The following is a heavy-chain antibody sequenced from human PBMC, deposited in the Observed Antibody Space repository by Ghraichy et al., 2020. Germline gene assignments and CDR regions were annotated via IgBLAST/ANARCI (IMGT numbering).Heavy chain of an antibody. Sequence: ASVKVSCKASGYTFTGYYMHWVRQAPGQGLEWMGWINPNSGGTNYAQKFQGRVTITRDTSISTAYMELSRLRSDDTAVYYCARVCCSGGSCGGHWFDPWGQGTMATVSS. CDR2: INPNSGGT. V-gene: IGHV1-2*02. D-gene: IGHD2-15*01. CDR1: GYTFTGYY. J-gene: IGHJ5*02. CDR3: ARVCCSGGSCGGHWFDP.